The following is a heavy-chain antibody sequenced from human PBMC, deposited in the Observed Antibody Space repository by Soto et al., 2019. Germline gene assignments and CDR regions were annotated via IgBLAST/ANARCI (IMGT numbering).Heavy chain of an antibody. D-gene: IGHD1-26*01. CDR1: GGSISSDY. CDR2: IYYSGST. CDR3: ARARPDGPPLMMGATSPSYFDY. Sequence: TSETLSLTCTVSGGSISSDYWSWIRQPPGKGLEWIGYIYYSGSTNYNPSLKSRVTISVDTSKNQFSLKLSSVTAADTAVYYCARARPDGPPLMMGATSPSYFDYWGQGTLVTVSS. V-gene: IGHV4-59*01. J-gene: IGHJ4*02.